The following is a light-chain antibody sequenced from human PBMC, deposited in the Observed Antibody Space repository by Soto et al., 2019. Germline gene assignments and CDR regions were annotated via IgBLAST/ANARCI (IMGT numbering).Light chain of an antibody. J-gene: IGLJ1*01. CDR3: QSYDSSLSGFYV. CDR2: GNS. V-gene: IGLV1-40*01. Sequence: QAVVTQPPSVSGAPGQRVTISCTGSSSNIGAGYDVHWYQQLPGTAPKLLIYGNSNRPSGVPDRFSGSKSGTSASLAITGLQVEDEADYYCQSYDSSLSGFYVFGTGTKVTVL. CDR1: SSNIGAGYD.